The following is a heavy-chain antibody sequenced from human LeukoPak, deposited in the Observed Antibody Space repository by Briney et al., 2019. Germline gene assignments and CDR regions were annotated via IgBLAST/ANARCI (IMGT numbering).Heavy chain of an antibody. CDR1: GFTFSTYG. Sequence: GGSLRLSCVASGFTFSTYGMSWVRQAPGKGLEWVSAISGSGGSTYYADSVKGRFTISRDNLKNTLYLQMNSLRAEDTAVFYCAKDRDDYVWGSYLGAFDIWGQGTMVTVSS. V-gene: IGHV3-23*01. CDR3: AKDRDDYVWGSYLGAFDI. J-gene: IGHJ3*02. D-gene: IGHD3-16*01. CDR2: ISGSGGST.